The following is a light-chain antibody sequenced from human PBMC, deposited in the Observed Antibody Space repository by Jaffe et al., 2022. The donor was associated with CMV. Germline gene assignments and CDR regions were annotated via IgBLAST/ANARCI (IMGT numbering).Light chain of an antibody. J-gene: IGKJ1*01. Sequence: EIVLTQSPGTLSLSPGERATLSCWASQSVSSSRLAWYQQKPGQPPRLLIYGASSRATGIPDRFSGSGSGTDFTLTITRLEPEDFAVYYCQQYGTTLRTFGQGTKVDIK. V-gene: IGKV3-20*01. CDR2: GAS. CDR1: QSVSSSR. CDR3: QQYGTTLRT.